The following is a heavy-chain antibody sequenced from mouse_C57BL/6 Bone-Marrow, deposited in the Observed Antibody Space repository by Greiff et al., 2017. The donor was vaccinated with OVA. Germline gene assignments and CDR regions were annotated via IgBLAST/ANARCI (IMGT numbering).Heavy chain of an antibody. J-gene: IGHJ4*01. V-gene: IGHV1-82*01. CDR3: ARYGSLYYYAMDY. D-gene: IGHD1-1*02. CDR2: IYPGDGDT. CDR1: GYAFSSSW. Sequence: VQLVESGPELVKPGASVKISCKASGYAFSSSWMNWVKQRPGKGLEWIGRIYPGDGDTNYNGKFKGKATLTADKSSSTAYMQLSSLTSEDSAVYFCARYGSLYYYAMDYWGQGTSVTVSS.